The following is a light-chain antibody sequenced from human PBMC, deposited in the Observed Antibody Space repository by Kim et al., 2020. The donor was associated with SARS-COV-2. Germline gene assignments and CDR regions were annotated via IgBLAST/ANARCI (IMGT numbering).Light chain of an antibody. Sequence: SSELTQDPAVSVALGQTVRITCQGDSLRTYYTTWFQQKPGQAPIVVFYGKNNRPSGIPGRFSGSSSGNTASLTITATQAGDEADYYCNSRDNNDNVLFGGGTRLTVL. J-gene: IGLJ2*01. CDR1: SLRTYY. CDR2: GKN. CDR3: NSRDNNDNVL. V-gene: IGLV3-19*01.